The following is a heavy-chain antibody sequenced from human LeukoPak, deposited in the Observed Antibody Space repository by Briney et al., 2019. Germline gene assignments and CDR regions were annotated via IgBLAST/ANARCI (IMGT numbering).Heavy chain of an antibody. Sequence: ASVKVSCKASGFTFTNYGISWARQAPGQGLEWMGWISAYNGDTHYEQKLQGRVTLTTDTSTRTAYMELRSLRSDDTAMYYCARDPSNTSGWYIYFDYWGQGTLVTVSS. J-gene: IGHJ4*02. V-gene: IGHV1-18*01. CDR1: GFTFTNYG. CDR2: ISAYNGDT. CDR3: ARDPSNTSGWYIYFDY. D-gene: IGHD6-19*01.